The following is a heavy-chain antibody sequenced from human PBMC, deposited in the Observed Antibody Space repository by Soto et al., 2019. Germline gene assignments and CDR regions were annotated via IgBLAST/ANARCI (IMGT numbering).Heavy chain of an antibody. CDR2: IYYSGST. D-gene: IGHD3-22*01. V-gene: IGHV4-39*01. J-gene: IGHJ6*02. Sequence: SETLCLTCTVSGGSISSSSYYWGWIRQPPGKGLEWIGSIYYSGSTYYNPSLKSRVTISVDTSKNQFSLKLSSVTAADTAVYYCARLGRYYYDSSGYRTTYGMDVWGQGTTVTVSS. CDR3: ARLGRYYYDSSGYRTTYGMDV. CDR1: GGSISSSSYY.